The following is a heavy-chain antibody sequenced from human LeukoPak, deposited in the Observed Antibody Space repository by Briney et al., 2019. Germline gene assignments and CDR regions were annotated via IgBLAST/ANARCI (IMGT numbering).Heavy chain of an antibody. J-gene: IGHJ1*01. CDR3: AREGRPVEMATTGPEYFQH. D-gene: IGHD5-24*01. CDR2: IYSGGST. V-gene: IGHV3-66*01. CDR1: GFTVSSNY. Sequence: GGSLRLSCAASGFTVSSNYMSWVRPAPGKGLEWVSVIYSGGSTYYADSVKGRFTISRDNSKNTLYLQMNSLRAEDTAVYYCAREGRPVEMATTGPEYFQHWGQGTLVTVSS.